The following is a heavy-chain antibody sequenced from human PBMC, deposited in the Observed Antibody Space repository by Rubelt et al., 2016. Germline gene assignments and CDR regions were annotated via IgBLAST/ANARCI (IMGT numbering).Heavy chain of an antibody. V-gene: IGHV4-39*01. CDR3: ARQSAVVTAEIDY. Sequence: QLQLQESGPGLVKPSETLSLTCTVSGGSISSSNYYWGWIRQPPGKGLEWIGSIYYSGSTYYNPSLKSRGTISVDTSKNQFSPKLSSVTAADTAVYYCARQSAVVTAEIDYWGQGTLVTVSS. J-gene: IGHJ4*02. D-gene: IGHD2-21*02. CDR2: IYYSGST. CDR1: GGSISSSNYY.